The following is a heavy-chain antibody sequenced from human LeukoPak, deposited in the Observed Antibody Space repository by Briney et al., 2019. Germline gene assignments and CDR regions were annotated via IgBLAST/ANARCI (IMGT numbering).Heavy chain of an antibody. D-gene: IGHD5-18*01. J-gene: IGHJ4*02. CDR3: AKEVTAYTAVAIDF. CDR2: VSYEGSTK. V-gene: IGHV3-30*18. CDR1: GFTVNSNY. Sequence: PGGSLRLSCAASGFTVNSNYMSWVRQAPGKGLGWVAVVSYEGSTKYYADSVKGRFTISRDNSKNTLYLQMDSLRAEDTAVYYCAKEVTAYTAVAIDFWGQGTLVTVSS.